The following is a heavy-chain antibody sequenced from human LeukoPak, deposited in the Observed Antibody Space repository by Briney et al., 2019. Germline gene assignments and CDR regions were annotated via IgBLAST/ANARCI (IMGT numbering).Heavy chain of an antibody. CDR1: GYTFTVYY. CDR2: ISAYNGKT. CDR3: ARESGGYYGGAFDY. V-gene: IGHV1-18*04. J-gene: IGHJ4*02. Sequence: ASVKVSCKASGYTFTVYYMHWVRQAPGQGLEWMGWISAYNGKTNYAQNLQGRVTMTTDTSTSTAYMELRSLRADDTAIYYCARESGGYYGGAFDYWGQGTLVTVSS. D-gene: IGHD3-22*01.